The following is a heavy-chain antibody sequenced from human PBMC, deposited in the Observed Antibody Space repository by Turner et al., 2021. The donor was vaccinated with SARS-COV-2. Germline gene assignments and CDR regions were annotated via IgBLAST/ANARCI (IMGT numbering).Heavy chain of an antibody. CDR1: GVTVSSNY. D-gene: IGHD3-10*01. CDR3: ARGGHYYYGLDV. Sequence: VQLVESGGGVTQPAGSMTLSCAASGVTVSSNYLIGVRQAPGKGLEWVSGIYSGGSTFYSDSVKGRFTISRDNSKNTLYLQMNILRAEDTAAYYCARGGHYYYGLDVWGQGTTVTVSS. V-gene: IGHV3-53*01. J-gene: IGHJ6*02. CDR2: IYSGGST.